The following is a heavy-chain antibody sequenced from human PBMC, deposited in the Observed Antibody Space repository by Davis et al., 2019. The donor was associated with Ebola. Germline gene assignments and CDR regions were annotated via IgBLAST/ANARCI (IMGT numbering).Heavy chain of an antibody. D-gene: IGHD2-2*01. CDR3: ASGVGYCSSTSCPDGYFDY. Sequence: GGSLRLSCAASGFTFSSYAMTWVRQAPGKGLEWVSSISSSSSYIYYADSVKGRFTISRDNAKNSLYLQMNSLRAEDTAVYYCASGVGYCSSTSCPDGYFDYWGQGTLVTVSS. CDR2: ISSSSSYI. V-gene: IGHV3-21*01. J-gene: IGHJ4*02. CDR1: GFTFSSYA.